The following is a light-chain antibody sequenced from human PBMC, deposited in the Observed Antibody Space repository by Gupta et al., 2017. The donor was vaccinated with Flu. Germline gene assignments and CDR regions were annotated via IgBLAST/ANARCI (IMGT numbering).Light chain of an antibody. CDR1: GSNIGSSY. J-gene: IGLJ2*01. CDR2: ENN. V-gene: IGLV1-51*02. Sequence: QSVLTQPPPVSAAPGPKVTISCSVSGSNIGSSYVSWYQQLPRTVPKLVIYENNQRPSGIPDRFSGSKSGTSATLGISGLQTGDEADYYCGAWDNNLSAVVFGGGTKLTVL. CDR3: GAWDNNLSAVV.